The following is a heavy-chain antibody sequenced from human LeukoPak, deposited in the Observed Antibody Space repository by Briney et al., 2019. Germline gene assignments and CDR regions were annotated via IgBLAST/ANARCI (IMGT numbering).Heavy chain of an antibody. CDR1: GFTFSNYA. CDR3: ARRDSTGHYYFDY. J-gene: IGHJ4*02. Sequence: GGSLRLSCAASGFTFSNYAMNWVRQAPGKGLEWVSGISGSGDNTYYVESVKGRFTISRDNSKNTLYLQMNSLRADDTAVYYCARRDSTGHYYFDYWGKGTLVTVSS. CDR2: ISGSGDNT. V-gene: IGHV3-23*01. D-gene: IGHD3-22*01.